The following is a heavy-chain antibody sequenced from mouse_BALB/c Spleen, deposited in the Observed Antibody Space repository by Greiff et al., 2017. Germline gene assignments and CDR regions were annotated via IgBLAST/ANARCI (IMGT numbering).Heavy chain of an antibody. Sequence: EVKVEESGGGLVQPGGSMKLSCVASGFTFSNYWMNWVRQSPEKGLEWVAEIRLKSNNYATHYAESVKGRFTISRDDSKSSVYLQMNNLRAEDTGIYYCTSDSSGSYWGQGTLVTVSA. CDR1: GFTFSNYW. J-gene: IGHJ3*01. CDR3: TSDSSGSY. D-gene: IGHD3-2*01. CDR2: IRLKSNNYAT. V-gene: IGHV6-6*02.